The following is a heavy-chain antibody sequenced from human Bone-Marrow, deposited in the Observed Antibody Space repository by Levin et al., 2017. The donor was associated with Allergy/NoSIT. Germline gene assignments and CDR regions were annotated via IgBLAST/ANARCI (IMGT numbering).Heavy chain of an antibody. Sequence: PGGSLRLSCAASGFTFSSSAMNWVRQAPGKGLEWVSLISGIGGSTYYADSVRGRFTISRDNFKNTLSLQMSSLSAEDTAVYYCAKGHSSGWSYIDDWGQGTLVTVSS. CDR2: ISGIGGST. V-gene: IGHV3-23*01. CDR3: AKGHSSGWSYIDD. J-gene: IGHJ4*02. D-gene: IGHD6-19*01. CDR1: GFTFSSSA.